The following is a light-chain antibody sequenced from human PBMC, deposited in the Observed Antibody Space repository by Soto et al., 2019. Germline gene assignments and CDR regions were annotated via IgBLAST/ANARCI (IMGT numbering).Light chain of an antibody. CDR3: QVWDSSSPNWV. CDR2: YDS. Sequence: SYELTQPPSVSVAPGKTARITCGGNNIGSKSVHWYQQKPGQAPVLVIYYDSDRPSGIPERFSGSNSGNTATLTISRVEAGDEADYYCQVWDSSSPNWVFGGGTKVTVL. J-gene: IGLJ3*02. V-gene: IGLV3-21*04. CDR1: NIGSKS.